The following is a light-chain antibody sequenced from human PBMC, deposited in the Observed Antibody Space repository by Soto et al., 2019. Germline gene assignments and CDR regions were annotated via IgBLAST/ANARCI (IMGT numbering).Light chain of an antibody. CDR3: QKYTSAPWT. J-gene: IGKJ1*01. CDR1: QGISNY. CDR2: AAS. V-gene: IGKV1-27*01. Sequence: DIQMTQSPSSLSASVGDRVTITCRASQGISNYLAWYQQKPGKVPKLLIYAASTLQSGVPSRFSGSGSGTDFTRTISSLQPEDVATYYCQKYTSAPWTFGQGTKVEIK.